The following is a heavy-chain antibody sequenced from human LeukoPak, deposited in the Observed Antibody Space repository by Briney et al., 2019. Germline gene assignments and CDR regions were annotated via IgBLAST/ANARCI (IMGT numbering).Heavy chain of an antibody. CDR1: GGSISSSSYY. Sequence: SETLSLTCTVSGGSISSSSYYWSWIRQPAGKGLEWIGRIYTSGSTNYNPSLKDRVTISVDTSKNQFSLKLISVTAADTAVYYCARGEGTILRGVITPFDYWGQGTLVTVSS. V-gene: IGHV4-61*02. CDR2: IYTSGST. CDR3: ARGEGTILRGVITPFDY. D-gene: IGHD3-10*01. J-gene: IGHJ4*02.